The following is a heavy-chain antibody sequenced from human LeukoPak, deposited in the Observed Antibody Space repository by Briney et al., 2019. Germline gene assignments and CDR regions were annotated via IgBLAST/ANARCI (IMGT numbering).Heavy chain of an antibody. CDR3: ARGPLKLRYFDWSSYYFDY. J-gene: IGHJ4*02. V-gene: IGHV4-34*01. Sequence: PSETLSLTCAVHGGSFSGYYWSWIRQPPGKGLEWIGEINHSGSTTYNPSLKSRVTISVDTSKNQLSLKLSSVIAADTAVYYCARGPLKLRYFDWSSYYFDYWGQGTLVTASS. CDR2: INHSGST. CDR1: GGSFSGYY. D-gene: IGHD3-9*01.